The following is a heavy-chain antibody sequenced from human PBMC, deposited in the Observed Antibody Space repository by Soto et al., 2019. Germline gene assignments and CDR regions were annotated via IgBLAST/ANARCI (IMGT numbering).Heavy chain of an antibody. CDR1: VGTFSIYA. CDR2: IIPIFGTA. V-gene: IGHV1-69*13. Sequence: SVKVSCKASVGTFSIYAISWVRQAPGQGLEWMGGIIPIFGTANYAQKFQGRVTITADESTSTAYMELSSLRSEDTAVYYCARESCGGDCGVGEYGMDVWGQGTTVTVSS. J-gene: IGHJ6*02. CDR3: ARESCGGDCGVGEYGMDV. D-gene: IGHD2-21*02.